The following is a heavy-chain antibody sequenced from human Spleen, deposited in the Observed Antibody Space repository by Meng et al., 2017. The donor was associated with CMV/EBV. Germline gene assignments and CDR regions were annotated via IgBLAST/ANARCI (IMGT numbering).Heavy chain of an antibody. Sequence: ESLKISCTVSGGSISSASSYYWGWIRRPPGKGLQYIGSISYSGNTYYDPSLESRVTMSLETSKDQFSLKLTSVTAADTAAYYCARSPAGDFEYFQHWGQGILVTVSS. CDR2: ISYSGNT. CDR1: GGSISSASSYY. J-gene: IGHJ1*01. V-gene: IGHV4-39*07. D-gene: IGHD4-17*01. CDR3: ARSPAGDFEYFQH.